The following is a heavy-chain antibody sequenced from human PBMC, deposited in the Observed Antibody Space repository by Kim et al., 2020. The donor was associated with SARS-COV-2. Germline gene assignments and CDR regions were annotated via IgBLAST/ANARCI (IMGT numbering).Heavy chain of an antibody. J-gene: IGHJ4*02. D-gene: IGHD6-13*01. CDR3: AREGGVAAAGSQDY. Sequence: QRFQGRVTITRETSASTAYMELSSLGSEDTAVYYCAREGGVAAAGSQDYWGQGTLVTVSS. V-gene: IGHV1-3*01.